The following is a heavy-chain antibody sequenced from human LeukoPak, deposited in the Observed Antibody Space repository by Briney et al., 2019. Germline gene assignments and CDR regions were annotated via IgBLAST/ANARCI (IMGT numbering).Heavy chain of an antibody. CDR3: AREKYYYYGSGSFSYFDY. J-gene: IGHJ4*02. D-gene: IGHD3-10*01. Sequence: SVKVSCKASGGTFSSYAISWVRQAPGQGLEWMGGIIPIFGTANYAQTFQGRVTITADESTSTAYMELSSLRSEDTAVYYCAREKYYYYGSGSFSYFDYWGQGTLVTVSS. V-gene: IGHV1-69*13. CDR1: GGTFSSYA. CDR2: IIPIFGTA.